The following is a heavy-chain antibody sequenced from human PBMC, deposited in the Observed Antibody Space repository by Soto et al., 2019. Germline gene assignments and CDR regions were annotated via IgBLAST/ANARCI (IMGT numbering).Heavy chain of an antibody. CDR1: GYTFTSYY. D-gene: IGHD1-20*01. CDR2: INPSGGST. J-gene: IGHJ6*02. V-gene: IGHV1-46*01. CDR3: ARVKGYNWNPDVNHYYYYGMDV. Sequence: ASVKVSCKASGYTFTSYYMHWVRQAPGQGLEWMGIINPSGGSTSYAKKFQGRVTMTRDTSTSTVYMELSSLRSEDTAVYYCARVKGYNWNPDVNHYYYYGMDVWGQGTTVTV.